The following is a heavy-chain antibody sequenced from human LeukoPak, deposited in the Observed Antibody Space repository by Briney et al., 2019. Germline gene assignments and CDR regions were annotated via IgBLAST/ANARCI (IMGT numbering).Heavy chain of an antibody. CDR3: ARESSGYFY. D-gene: IGHD3-22*01. CDR2: ISSRSSFR. Sequence: GGSLRLSCAASGFNFRSYSINWVREAPGKGLEWGSSISSRSSFRYYTDSVKGRFTISRDNAKNSLYLQMNSLRAEDTAVYYCARESSGYFYWGQGTLVTVSS. CDR1: GFNFRSYS. J-gene: IGHJ4*02. V-gene: IGHV3-21*01.